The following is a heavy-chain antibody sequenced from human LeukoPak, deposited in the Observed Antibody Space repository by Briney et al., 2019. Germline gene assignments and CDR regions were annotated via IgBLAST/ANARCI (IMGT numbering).Heavy chain of an antibody. CDR3: ARDSGYRAYWYFDL. D-gene: IGHD3-10*01. V-gene: IGHV4-31*03. J-gene: IGHJ2*01. CDR1: GGSISSSSYY. CDR2: IYDSEST. Sequence: SETLSLTCTVSGGSISSSSYYWGWIRQPPGKGLEWIGYIYDSESTYYNPSLKSRVTISVDTSKNQFSLRLSSVTAADTAVYYCARDSGYRAYWYFDLWGRGTLVTVSS.